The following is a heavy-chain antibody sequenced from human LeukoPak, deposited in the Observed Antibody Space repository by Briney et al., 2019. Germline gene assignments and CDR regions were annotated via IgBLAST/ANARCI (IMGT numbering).Heavy chain of an antibody. J-gene: IGHJ1*01. CDR3: ARVPITLAGTKDAKYFQH. Sequence: SETLSLTCTVSGGSISSSTYYWGWIRQPPGKGLEWIGSIFYSGRTYYNPSLKSRVTMSVDTPKNQFSLRLSSVNAADTAVYYCARVPITLAGTKDAKYFQHWGQGTLVTVSS. CDR1: GGSISSSTYY. CDR2: IFYSGRT. V-gene: IGHV4-39*07. D-gene: IGHD6-19*01.